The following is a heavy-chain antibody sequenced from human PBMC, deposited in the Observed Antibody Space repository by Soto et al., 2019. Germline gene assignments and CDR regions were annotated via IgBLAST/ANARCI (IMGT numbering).Heavy chain of an antibody. CDR2: ISGSGGST. CDR1: GFTFSSYA. Sequence: WGVLRLSCAASGFTFSSYAMSWVRQAPGKGLEWVSAISGSGGSTYYADSVKGRFTISRDNSKNTLYLQMNSLRAEDTAVYYCAKDCQGCISTSWGQGTLVTVSS. J-gene: IGHJ4*02. D-gene: IGHD2-2*01. CDR3: AKDCQGCISTS. V-gene: IGHV3-23*01.